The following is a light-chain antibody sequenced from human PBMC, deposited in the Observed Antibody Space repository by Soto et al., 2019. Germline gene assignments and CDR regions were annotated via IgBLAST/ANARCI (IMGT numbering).Light chain of an antibody. Sequence: DIVMTQCPDSLAVSLGERATINCKSSQSVLYSSNNKNYLAWYQQKPGQPPKLLIYWASTRESGVPDRFSGSGSGTDFTLTISSLQAEDVAVYYCQQYYTTPITIGQGTRLEIK. CDR1: QSVLYSSNNKNY. CDR2: WAS. J-gene: IGKJ5*01. CDR3: QQYYTTPIT. V-gene: IGKV4-1*01.